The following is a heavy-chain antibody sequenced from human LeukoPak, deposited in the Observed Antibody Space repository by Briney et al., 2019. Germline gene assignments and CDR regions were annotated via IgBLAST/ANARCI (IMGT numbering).Heavy chain of an antibody. CDR1: GYTFTHYY. D-gene: IGHD2-2*01. CDR2: INPNDGDT. J-gene: IGHJ4*02. CDR3: ARANFLYCSSTTCLFDY. Sequence: ASVRASCKASGYTFTHYYMHWVRQAPRQGVEWLGWINPNDGDTNYAQKFQGRVTMTRDTSISTAHMEVSRLRSDDTAVYYCARANFLYCSSTTCLFDYWGQGTLVTVSS. V-gene: IGHV1-2*02.